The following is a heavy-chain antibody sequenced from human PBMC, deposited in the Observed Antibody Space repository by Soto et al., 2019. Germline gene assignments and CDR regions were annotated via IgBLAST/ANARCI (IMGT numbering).Heavy chain of an antibody. D-gene: IGHD4-4*01. V-gene: IGHV4-31*03. Sequence: SETLSLTCTVSGGSISSGGYYWSWIRQHPGKGLEWIGYIYYSGSTYYNPSLKSRVTISVDTSKNQFSLKLSSVTAADTAVYYCARVGKRDYSNYGYFDYWGQGTLVTVS. CDR1: GGSISSGGYY. J-gene: IGHJ4*02. CDR3: ARVGKRDYSNYGYFDY. CDR2: IYYSGST.